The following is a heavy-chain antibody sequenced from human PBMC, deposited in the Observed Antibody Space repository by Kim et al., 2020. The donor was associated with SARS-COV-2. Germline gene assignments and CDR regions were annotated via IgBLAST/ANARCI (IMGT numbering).Heavy chain of an antibody. J-gene: IGHJ5*02. D-gene: IGHD1-7*01. CDR3: AGGEFITGTTMFDP. Sequence: ADCVKVRFTIARENANNSLYLQMNRLRDEDTAVYYCAGGEFITGTTMFDPWGQGTLVTVSS. V-gene: IGHV3-48*02.